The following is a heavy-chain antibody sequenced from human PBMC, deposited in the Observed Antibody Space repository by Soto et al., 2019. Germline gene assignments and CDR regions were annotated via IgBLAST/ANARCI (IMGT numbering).Heavy chain of an antibody. CDR2: INAGNGNT. Sequence: QVQLVQSGAEVKKPGASVKVSCKASGYTFTSYAMHWVRQAPGQRLEWMGWINAGNGNTKYSQKFQGRVTITRDTSASTAYMELSSLRSEDTAVYYCARIHAGPLYYYGMDVWGQGTTVTVSS. V-gene: IGHV1-3*01. CDR3: ARIHAGPLYYYGMDV. J-gene: IGHJ6*02. CDR1: GYTFTSYA.